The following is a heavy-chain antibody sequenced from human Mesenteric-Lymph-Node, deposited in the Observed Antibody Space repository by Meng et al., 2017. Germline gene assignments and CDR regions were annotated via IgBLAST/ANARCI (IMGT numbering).Heavy chain of an antibody. D-gene: IGHD2-21*02. CDR3: ARVGAYCGGDCYHPR. Sequence: GPGPGSGTRSRPLSLTFAVSGGPLSSRNGWRWGRQPPGKGLEWIGEIYHSGSTNYNPSLKSRVTISVDESKNQFSLRLSSVTAADTAVYYCARVGAYCGGDCYHPRWGQGTLVTVSS. CDR1: GGPLSSRNG. J-gene: IGHJ4*02. V-gene: IGHV4-4*02. CDR2: IYHSGST.